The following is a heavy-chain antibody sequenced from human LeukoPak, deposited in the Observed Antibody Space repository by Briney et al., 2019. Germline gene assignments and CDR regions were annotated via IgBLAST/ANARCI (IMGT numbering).Heavy chain of an antibody. CDR3: TTARSVGYFDY. D-gene: IGHD1-26*01. Sequence: GGSLRLSCAASGFTFSSYGMHWVRQAPGKGLEWVAVIWYDGSNKYYADSVKGRFTISRDNSKNTLYLQMNSLRAEDTAVYYCTTARSVGYFDYWGQGALVTVSS. V-gene: IGHV3-33*01. CDR2: IWYDGSNK. J-gene: IGHJ4*02. CDR1: GFTFSSYG.